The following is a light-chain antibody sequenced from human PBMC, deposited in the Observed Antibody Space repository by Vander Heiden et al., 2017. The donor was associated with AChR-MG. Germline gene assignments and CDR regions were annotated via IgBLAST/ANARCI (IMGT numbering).Light chain of an antibody. CDR1: GGSVASNY. J-gene: IGLJ3*02. Sequence: NFMLTQPPSVSESPGKTGTISCTGSGGSVASNYVQWYQQRPGSAPTTVIFENDQRPSGVPHRFSGSIDRSSNSASLTISGLKTEDEAEYYCQSYDSDNPWVFGGGTKLTVL. V-gene: IGLV6-57*02. CDR2: END. CDR3: QSYDSDNPWV.